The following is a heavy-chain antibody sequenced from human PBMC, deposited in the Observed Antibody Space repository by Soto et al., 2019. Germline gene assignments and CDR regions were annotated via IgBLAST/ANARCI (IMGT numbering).Heavy chain of an antibody. D-gene: IGHD2-8*01. CDR1: GGCVSSGGYS. CDR2: ISHSGSP. CDR3: TRGVLA. V-gene: IGHV4-30-2*01. J-gene: IGHJ5*02. Sequence: QVQLQESASRVVRPSQTLSVTCSVSGGCVSSGGYSWSWIRQPPGKGLEWIGFISHSGSPEYNPSLNSRVTISVDKSKNQISLELSPVTAADTAVYYCTRGVLAWGPGTLVTVSS.